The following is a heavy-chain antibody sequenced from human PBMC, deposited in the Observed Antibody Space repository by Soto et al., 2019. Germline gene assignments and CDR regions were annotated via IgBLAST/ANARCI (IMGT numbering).Heavy chain of an antibody. Sequence: SETLSLTCTVSGGSISSSNYYWGWIRQPPGKGLEWIGSIYYSGSTYSDPSLKSRVTISVATSKNQFSLKLRSVTAADTAVYYCARRYGTGFDYWGQGTRVTVSS. CDR1: GGSISSSNYY. CDR3: ARRYGTGFDY. J-gene: IGHJ4*02. V-gene: IGHV4-39*01. D-gene: IGHD4-17*01. CDR2: IYYSGST.